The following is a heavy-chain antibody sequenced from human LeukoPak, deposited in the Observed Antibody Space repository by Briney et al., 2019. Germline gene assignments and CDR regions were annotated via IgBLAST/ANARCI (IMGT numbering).Heavy chain of an antibody. CDR1: GGSISSGDYF. Sequence: SQTLSLTCTVSGGSISSGDYFWSWIRQPPGKGLEWIGYIYYSGSTNYNPSLKSRVTMSVDTSKNQFSLKLSSVTAADTAVYYCARDNNYYDSSGYYSNWFDPWGQGTLVTVSS. CDR2: IYYSGST. V-gene: IGHV4-30-4*08. CDR3: ARDNNYYDSSGYYSNWFDP. D-gene: IGHD3-22*01. J-gene: IGHJ5*02.